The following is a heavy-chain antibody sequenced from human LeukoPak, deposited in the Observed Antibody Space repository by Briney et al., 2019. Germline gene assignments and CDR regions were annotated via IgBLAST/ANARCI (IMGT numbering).Heavy chain of an antibody. D-gene: IGHD4-23*01. CDR3: AIPDYGGNPSFDY. CDR2: INPSGGST. V-gene: IGHV1-46*01. CDR1: GYTFTSYY. Sequence: ASVKVSCKASGYTFTSYYMHWVRQAPGQGLEWMGIINPSGGSTSYAQKFQGRVTMTRDMSTSTVYMELSSLRSEDTAVYYCAIPDYGGNPSFDYWGQGTLVTVSS. J-gene: IGHJ4*02.